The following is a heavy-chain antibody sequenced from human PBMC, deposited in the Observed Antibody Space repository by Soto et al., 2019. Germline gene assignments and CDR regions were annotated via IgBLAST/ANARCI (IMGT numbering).Heavy chain of an antibody. Sequence: EVQLLESGGGLVQPGGSLRLSCAASGFTFNNYAMTWVRQAPGKGLECVSDISRGGDTTSYADSVKGRFTVSRDGSKNTLYLQMSSLRAEDTALYYCAKGRGGSGSLTPRVDFWGQGTLVTVAS. V-gene: IGHV3-23*01. CDR1: GFTFNNYA. D-gene: IGHD3-10*01. CDR2: ISRGGDTT. J-gene: IGHJ4*02. CDR3: AKGRGGSGSLTPRVDF.